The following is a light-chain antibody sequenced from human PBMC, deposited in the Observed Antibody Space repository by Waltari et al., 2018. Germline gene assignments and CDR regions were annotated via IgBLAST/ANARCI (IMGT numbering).Light chain of an antibody. V-gene: IGKV3-20*01. CDR3: QHYVTLPAT. CDR1: QSVSRS. Sequence: ELVLTQSQGTLSLSPGDRAPIPCRASQSVSRSLAWYQQKPGQAPRLLIYGASSRATGVPDRFSGSGAGTDFSLTISRLEPEDFAVYYCQHYVTLPATFGQGTKVEIK. CDR2: GAS. J-gene: IGKJ1*01.